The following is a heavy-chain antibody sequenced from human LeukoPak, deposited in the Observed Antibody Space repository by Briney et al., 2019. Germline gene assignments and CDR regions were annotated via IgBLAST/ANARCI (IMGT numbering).Heavy chain of an antibody. D-gene: IGHD3-3*01. V-gene: IGHV4-59*02. CDR1: GGSVNTYY. CDR3: ARDRRGDFWSGYKDNWFDP. J-gene: IGHJ5*02. CDR2: IYYSGST. Sequence: SETLSLTCNVSGGSVNTYYWSWIRQPPGQGLEWIGYIYYSGSTNYNPSLKSRVTISVDTSKNQFSLKLSSVTAADTAVYYCARDRRGDFWSGYKDNWFDPWGQGTLVTVSS.